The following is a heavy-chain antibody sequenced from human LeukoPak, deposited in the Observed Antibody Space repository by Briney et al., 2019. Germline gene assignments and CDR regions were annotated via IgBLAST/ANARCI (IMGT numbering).Heavy chain of an antibody. CDR3: ARDRGSGWYILFY. D-gene: IGHD6-19*01. V-gene: IGHV3-23*01. J-gene: IGHJ4*01. CDR2: ISVSGDST. CDR1: GFTFSSYA. Sequence: SGGSLRLSCAASGFTFSSYAMSWVRQATGKGLEWVSAISVSGDSTNYADSVQGRFTISRDNSKNTLYLQMNSLRAEDTALYFCARDRGSGWYILFYWGHGTRVTVSS.